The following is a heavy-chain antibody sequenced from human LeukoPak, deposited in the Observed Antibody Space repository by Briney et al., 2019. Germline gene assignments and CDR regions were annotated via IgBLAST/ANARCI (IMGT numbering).Heavy chain of an antibody. CDR2: ISASGGER. Sequence: PGGSLRLSCAASGFAFINYAMSWVRQAPGQGLEWVSVISASGGERYYADSVKGRFTMSRDNSKNTLYLQMNSLRAEDTAVYFSAKQIYFYGSGSSLLMGFDYWGQGTPVTVSS. CDR3: AKQIYFYGSGSSLLMGFDY. D-gene: IGHD3-10*01. J-gene: IGHJ4*02. CDR1: GFAFINYA. V-gene: IGHV3-23*01.